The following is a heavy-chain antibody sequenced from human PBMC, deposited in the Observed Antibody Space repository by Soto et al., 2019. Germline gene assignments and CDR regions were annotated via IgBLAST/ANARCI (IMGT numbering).Heavy chain of an antibody. J-gene: IGHJ4*02. D-gene: IGHD6-13*01. Sequence: QVQLVQSGAEVKKPGSSVKVSCKASGGTFSSYTISWVRQAPGQGLEWMGRIIPILGIANYAQKFQGRVTITADKSTSTAYMELSSLRSEDTAVYYRAREVIAAAGTNLLRWGQGTLVTVSS. V-gene: IGHV1-69*08. CDR1: GGTFSSYT. CDR2: IIPILGIA. CDR3: AREVIAAAGTNLLR.